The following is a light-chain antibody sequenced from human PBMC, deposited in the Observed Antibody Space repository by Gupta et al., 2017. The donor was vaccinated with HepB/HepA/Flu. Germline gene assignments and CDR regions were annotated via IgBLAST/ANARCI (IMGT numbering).Light chain of an antibody. CDR3: AAWDNSLSAYV. CDR1: SSNVGRDN. J-gene: IGLJ1*01. V-gene: IGLV1-47*02. CDR2: NDY. Sequence: QPVLTQPPSASGTPGQRVTISCSGSSSNVGRDNLYWYQQLPGTAPKLLIYNDYQRPSGVPDRFSGPKSGTSASLAISGLRAEDEADYYCAAWDNSLSAYVFGTGTWVTVL.